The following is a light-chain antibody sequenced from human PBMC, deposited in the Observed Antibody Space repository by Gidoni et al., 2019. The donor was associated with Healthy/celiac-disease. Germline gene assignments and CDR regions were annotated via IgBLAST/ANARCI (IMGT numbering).Light chain of an antibody. CDR2: GAS. V-gene: IGKV3-15*01. CDR3: QQYNNWWT. CDR1: QRVSSN. Sequence: PGERATLSCRASQRVSSNLAWYQQKPGQAPRLLIYGASTRATGIPARFSGSGSGTEFTRTISSLQSEDFAVYYCQQYNNWWTFXQXTKVEIK. J-gene: IGKJ1*01.